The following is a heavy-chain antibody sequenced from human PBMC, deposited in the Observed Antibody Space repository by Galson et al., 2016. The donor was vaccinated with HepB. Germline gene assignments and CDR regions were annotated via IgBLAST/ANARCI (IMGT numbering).Heavy chain of an antibody. Sequence: SETLSLTCTVSGGSIDDYYWSWIRQPPGKGLEWIGYIYYSGTTYYNPSLKSRFAISVDTSKNQFSLKVSSVTAADTAVYYCARASIAARLGLDRWGQGTLVTVSS. CDR3: ARASIAARLGLDR. CDR1: GGSIDDYY. J-gene: IGHJ5*02. D-gene: IGHD6-6*01. V-gene: IGHV4-59*12. CDR2: IYYSGTT.